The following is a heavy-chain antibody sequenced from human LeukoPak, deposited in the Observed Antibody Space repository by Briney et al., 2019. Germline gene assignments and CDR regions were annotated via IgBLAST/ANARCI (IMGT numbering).Heavy chain of an antibody. D-gene: IGHD2-2*01. CDR3: AGEDVPLFKDAFDI. J-gene: IGHJ3*02. V-gene: IGHV3-74*01. CDR1: GFSFSSYA. CDR2: FKWEGIV. Sequence: GGSLRLSCAASGFSFSSYAMRWVRQAPGKGLEWVSRFKWEGIVSDADSVKGRFTISRDNAKNTVLLQMNSLRAEDTALYYCAGEDVPLFKDAFDIWGQGTMVTVSS.